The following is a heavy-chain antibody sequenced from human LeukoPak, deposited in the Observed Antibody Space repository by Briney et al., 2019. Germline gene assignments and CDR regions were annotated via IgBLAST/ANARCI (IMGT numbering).Heavy chain of an antibody. CDR2: ISGSGGST. J-gene: IGHJ4*02. D-gene: IGHD2-2*02. V-gene: IGHV3-23*01. CDR3: AKDADGSSTSCYSFVVTYYFDY. Sequence: GGSLRLSCAASGFTFSSYAMSWVRQAPGKGLEWVSAISGSGGSTYYADSVKGRFTISRDNSKNTLYLQMNSLRAEDTAVYYCAKDADGSSTSCYSFVVTYYFDYWGQGTLVTVSS. CDR1: GFTFSSYA.